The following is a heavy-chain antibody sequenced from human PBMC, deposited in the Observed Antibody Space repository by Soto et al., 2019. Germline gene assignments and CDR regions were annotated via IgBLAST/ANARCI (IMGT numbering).Heavy chain of an antibody. D-gene: IGHD4-17*01. J-gene: IGHJ4*02. CDR2: VFSSGNT. Sequence: TLSLTCTVSGGSISSYYWSWIRQPAGKGLEWIGRVFSSGNTNYNPSLKSRVSISVNTSENQFSLKLTSVTAADTAMYYCARATRDYGDYGYLECWGKGTLVTVSS. CDR1: GGSISSYY. CDR3: ARATRDYGDYGYLEC. V-gene: IGHV4-4*07.